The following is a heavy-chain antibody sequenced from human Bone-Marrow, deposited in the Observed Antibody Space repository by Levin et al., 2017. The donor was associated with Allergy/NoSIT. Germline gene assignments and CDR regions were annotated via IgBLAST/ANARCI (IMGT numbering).Heavy chain of an antibody. CDR1: GYTFTGYY. J-gene: IGHJ4*02. CDR3: ARDQVVAALLDY. D-gene: IGHD2-15*01. Sequence: GESLKISCKASGYTFTGYYMHWVRQAPGQGLEWMGRINPNSGGTNYAQKFQGRVTMTRDTSISTAYMELSRLRSDDTAVYYCARDQVVAALLDYWGQGTLVTVSS. V-gene: IGHV1-2*06. CDR2: INPNSGGT.